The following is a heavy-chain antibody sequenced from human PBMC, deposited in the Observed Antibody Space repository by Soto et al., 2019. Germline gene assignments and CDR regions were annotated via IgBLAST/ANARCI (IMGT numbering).Heavy chain of an antibody. CDR2: IYHSGSA. CDR1: GDSMSSGDNY. CDR3: ARVSGSGSRRAFDI. Sequence: QVQLQESGPGLVKPSQTLSLTCTVSGDSMSSGDNYWSWIRQPPGKGLECIAYIYHSGSAYYNPSFRSRGVISVDPSRNQFSLKLTSVTAADTAVYYCARVSGSGSRRAFDIWGQGTSVTVSS. D-gene: IGHD1-26*01. J-gene: IGHJ3*02. V-gene: IGHV4-30-4*08.